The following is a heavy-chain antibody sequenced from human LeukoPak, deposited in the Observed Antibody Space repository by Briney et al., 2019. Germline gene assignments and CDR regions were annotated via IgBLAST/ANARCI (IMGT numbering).Heavy chain of an antibody. CDR2: IKQDGSHK. Sequence: GGSLRLSCAASGFTFSTYWMYWVRQAPGKGLERVANIKQDGSHKYYVDSVKGRFTISRDNAKNSLYLQMNSLRVEDTAVYYCVREEGYRGQGTLVTVSS. CDR1: GFTFSTYW. J-gene: IGHJ4*02. CDR3: VREEGY. V-gene: IGHV3-7*01.